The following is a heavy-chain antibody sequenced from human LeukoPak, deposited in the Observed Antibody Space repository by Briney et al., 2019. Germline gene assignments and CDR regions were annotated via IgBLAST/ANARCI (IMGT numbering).Heavy chain of an antibody. CDR1: GFTVSSNY. Sequence: GGSLRLSCAASGFTVSSNYMTWVRQAPGKGLEGVSVIYSGGNTYYADSVKGRFTISRDNTKNTVYLQMNSLRADDTAVYYCARDVGFIVGATPGAFDIWGQGTMVTVSS. CDR3: ARDVGFIVGATPGAFDI. CDR2: IYSGGNT. V-gene: IGHV3-66*01. J-gene: IGHJ3*02. D-gene: IGHD1-26*01.